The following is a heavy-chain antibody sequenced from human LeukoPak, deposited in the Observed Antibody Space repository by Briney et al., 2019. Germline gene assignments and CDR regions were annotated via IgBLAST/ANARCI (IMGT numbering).Heavy chain of an antibody. CDR2: ISSSGAYI. CDR3: ARAVAVAGTDWYFDL. V-gene: IGHV3-21*01. J-gene: IGHJ2*01. CDR1: GFTLSTYS. Sequence: SGGSLRLSCAASGFTLSTYSMNWVRQAPGKGLEWVSSISSSGAYIYLADSLKGRFTISRDNAKNSLYLQMNSLRAEDTAVYYCARAVAVAGTDWYFDLWGRGTLVTVSS. D-gene: IGHD6-19*01.